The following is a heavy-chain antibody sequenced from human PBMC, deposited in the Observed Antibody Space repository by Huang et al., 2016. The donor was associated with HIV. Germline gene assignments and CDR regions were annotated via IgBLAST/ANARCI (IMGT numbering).Heavy chain of an antibody. Sequence: QVQLVQSGAEVKKPGASVKVSCKASGYPFTNYAINWVRQAPGKSLEWMGWNCGYKGKTNDAKKVQCRVTMTKDTATSTAYMELRSLISDDTAVYYCARERYYYDRSGYYTPVEYFPHWGQGTLVTVSS. CDR3: ARERYYYDRSGYYTPVEYFPH. D-gene: IGHD3-22*01. CDR2: NCGYKGKT. J-gene: IGHJ1*01. CDR1: GYPFTNYA. V-gene: IGHV1-18*01.